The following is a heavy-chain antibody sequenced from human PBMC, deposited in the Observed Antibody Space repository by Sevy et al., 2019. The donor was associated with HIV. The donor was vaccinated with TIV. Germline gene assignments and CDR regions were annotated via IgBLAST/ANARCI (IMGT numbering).Heavy chain of an antibody. CDR2: IWYDGNNQ. J-gene: IGHJ4*02. D-gene: IGHD6-13*01. V-gene: IGHV3-33*01. CDR1: GFTFSSYG. Sequence: GESLKISCAASGFTFSSYGMHWVRQAPGKGLEWVAVIWYDGNNQYYADSVKGRFTISRDNSKNTLYLQMNSLRPEDTAVYYCARDQHHVGWPLDYWGLGTLVTVSS. CDR3: ARDQHHVGWPLDY.